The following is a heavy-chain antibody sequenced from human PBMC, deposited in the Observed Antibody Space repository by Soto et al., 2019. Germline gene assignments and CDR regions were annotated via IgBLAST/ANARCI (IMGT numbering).Heavy chain of an antibody. CDR2: ILPVYDTT. J-gene: IGHJ3*01. V-gene: IGHV1-69*06. Sequence: QEKLVQTGAEVKTHGSSVKVSCKISGGSFRNNAFSWVRQAPGQGLEWMGQILPVYDTTKYARKFEGRVTITEDKSTTTIHMELETGRSDDTAVYYCARMRGMRLGSFDVWGQGTTVSVSS. D-gene: IGHD3-16*01. CDR3: ARMRGMRLGSFDV. CDR1: GGSFRNNA.